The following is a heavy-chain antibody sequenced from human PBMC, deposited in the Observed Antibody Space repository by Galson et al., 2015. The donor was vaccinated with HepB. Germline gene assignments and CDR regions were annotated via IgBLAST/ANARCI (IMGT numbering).Heavy chain of an antibody. Sequence: SVKVSCKASGYTFTSYAMHWVRQAPGQRLEWMGWINAGNGNTKYSQKFQGRVTITRDTSASTAYMELSSLRSEDTAVYYCARVSYLARYYFDYWGQGTLVTVSS. CDR2: INAGNGNT. D-gene: IGHD2-21*01. V-gene: IGHV1-3*01. J-gene: IGHJ4*02. CDR1: GYTFTSYA. CDR3: ARVSYLARYYFDY.